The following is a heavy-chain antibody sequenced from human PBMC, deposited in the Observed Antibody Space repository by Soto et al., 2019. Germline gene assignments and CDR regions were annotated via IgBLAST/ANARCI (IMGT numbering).Heavy chain of an antibody. J-gene: IGHJ4*02. D-gene: IGHD3-9*01. CDR2: IYSSGNS. V-gene: IGHV4-31*03. Sequence: QVQLQESGPGLVKPSQTLSLTCSVSGASISRDDYYWSWIRQHPGKGLEWIAYIYSSGNSYYNPSLSSRVAISLDTSKNQFSLRLSSVTAADTGFYYCASALTGDYVGFDYWGQGTPATVSS. CDR1: GASISRDDYY. CDR3: ASALTGDYVGFDY.